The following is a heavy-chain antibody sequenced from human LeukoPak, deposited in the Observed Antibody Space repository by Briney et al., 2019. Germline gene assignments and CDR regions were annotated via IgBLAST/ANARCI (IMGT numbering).Heavy chain of an antibody. CDR2: IIPIFGTA. V-gene: IGHV1-69*06. Sequence: GASVKVSCKASGGTFSSYAIGWVRQAPGQGLEWMGGIIPIFGTANYAQKFQGRVTITADKSTSTAYMELSSLRSEDTAVYYCARVGTMWFGEGYYYGMDVWGKGTTVTVSS. CDR3: ARVGTMWFGEGYYYGMDV. D-gene: IGHD3-10*01. CDR1: GGTFSSYA. J-gene: IGHJ6*04.